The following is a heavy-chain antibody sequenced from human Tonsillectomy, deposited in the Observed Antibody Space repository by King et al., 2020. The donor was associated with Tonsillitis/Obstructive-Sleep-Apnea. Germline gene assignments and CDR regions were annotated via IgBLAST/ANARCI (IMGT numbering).Heavy chain of an antibody. V-gene: IGHV7-4-1*02. CDR2: INTNTENP. J-gene: IGHJ6*03. Sequence: QLVQSGSELKKPGASVKVSCKASGYSFTSYAMNWVRQAPGQGLEGMGWINTNTENPTYAQGFTGRFVFSLDTSVSTAYLQINSLKAEDTAVYYCARRMDYDFGSGHQTYRCYTDVWGKGTTVTVSS. D-gene: IGHD3-3*01. CDR3: ARRMDYDFGSGHQTYRCYTDV. CDR1: GYSFTSYA.